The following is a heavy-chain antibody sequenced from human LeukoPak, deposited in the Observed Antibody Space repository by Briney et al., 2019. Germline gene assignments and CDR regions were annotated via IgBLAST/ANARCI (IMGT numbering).Heavy chain of an antibody. J-gene: IGHJ4*02. CDR2: IIPIFGTA. V-gene: IGHV1-69*13. CDR3: ASTGGYSYGYFDY. D-gene: IGHD5-18*01. CDR1: GGTFSSYA. Sequence: ASVKVSCKASGGTFSSYAISWVRQAPGQGLEWMGGIIPIFGTANYAQKFQGRVTITADESTSTAYMELSSLRSEDTAVYYCASTGGYSYGYFDYWGQGTLVTVSS.